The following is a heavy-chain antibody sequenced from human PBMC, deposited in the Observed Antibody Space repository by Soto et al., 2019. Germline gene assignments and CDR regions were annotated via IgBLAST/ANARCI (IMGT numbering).Heavy chain of an antibody. CDR1: GFTFSSYS. V-gene: IGHV3-21*01. J-gene: IGHJ4*02. CDR2: ISSSSYI. CDR3: ASGKYYYDSSGSPYDY. Sequence: GGSLRLSCAASGFTFSSYSMNWVRQAPGKGLEWVSSISSSSYIYYADSVKGRFTISRDNAKNSLYLQMNSLRAEDTAVYYCASGKYYYDSSGSPYDYWGQGTLVTVSS. D-gene: IGHD3-22*01.